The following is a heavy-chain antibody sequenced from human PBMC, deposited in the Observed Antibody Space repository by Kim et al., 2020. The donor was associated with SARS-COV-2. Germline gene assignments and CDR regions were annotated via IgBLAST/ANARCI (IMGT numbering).Heavy chain of an antibody. CDR1: GFTFSSYA. J-gene: IGHJ4*02. CDR2: ISGSGGST. V-gene: IGHV3-23*01. Sequence: GGSLRLSCAASGFTFSSYAMSWVRQAPGKGLEWGSAISGSGGSTYYADSVKGRFTISRDNSKNTLYLQMNSLRAEDTAIYYCAKGSVVRGVINNWGQGTLVTVSS. D-gene: IGHD3-10*01. CDR3: AKGSVVRGVINN.